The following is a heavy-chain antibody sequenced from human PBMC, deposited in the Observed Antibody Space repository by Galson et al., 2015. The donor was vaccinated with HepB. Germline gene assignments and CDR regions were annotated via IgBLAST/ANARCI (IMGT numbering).Heavy chain of an antibody. D-gene: IGHD2-15*01. J-gene: IGHJ4*02. V-gene: IGHV1-18*01. Sequence: SVKVSCKASGYTFTSYGISWVRQAPGQGLEWMGWISAYNGNTNYAQKLQGRVTMTTDTSTSTAYMELRSLRSDDTAVYYCARDHGYCSGGSCHYYDYWGQGTLVTVSS. CDR1: GYTFTSYG. CDR2: ISAYNGNT. CDR3: ARDHGYCSGGSCHYYDY.